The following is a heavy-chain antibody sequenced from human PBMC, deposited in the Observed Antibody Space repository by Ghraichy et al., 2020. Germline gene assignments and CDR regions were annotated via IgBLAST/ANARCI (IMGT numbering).Heavy chain of an antibody. CDR2: MSNMGNT. D-gene: IGHD2-2*01. CDR1: GGPISGSDYY. Sequence: SETLSLTCTVSGGPISGSDYYWGWIRQPPGKGLEWIGSMSNMGNTYYNPSLKSRVTMSVDTSKNQFSLRLSSVTAADTAVYYCVRHGYCNSSGCYRWFDPWGQGTLVTVSS. V-gene: IGHV4-39*01. J-gene: IGHJ5*02. CDR3: VRHGYCNSSGCYRWFDP.